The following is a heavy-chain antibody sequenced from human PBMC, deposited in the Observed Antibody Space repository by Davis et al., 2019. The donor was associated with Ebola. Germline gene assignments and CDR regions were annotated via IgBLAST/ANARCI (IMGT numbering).Heavy chain of an antibody. CDR3: AREGWTTGIDF. CDR2: FNPNSGGT. Sequence: AASVKVSCKASGYTFCDYYLHWVRQAPGQGLEWMGRFNPNSGGTNFEQKFQDRFTMTWDTSVTTAYMELRRLRSDDTAIYHCAREGWTTGIDFWGRGTLVTVSS. CDR1: GYTFCDYY. J-gene: IGHJ4*02. V-gene: IGHV1-2*06. D-gene: IGHD1-1*01.